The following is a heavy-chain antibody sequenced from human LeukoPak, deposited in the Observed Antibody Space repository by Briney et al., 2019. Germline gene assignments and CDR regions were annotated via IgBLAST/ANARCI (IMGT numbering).Heavy chain of an antibody. CDR2: INPNSRGT. Sequence: ASVKVSCKASGYTFTDYYMHWVRQAPGQGLEWMGWINPNSRGTDSAQKFQGRFSMTRDTSISTAYMELSRLRSDDTAVYYCARRAREYSHDAFDIWGQGTMDTVSS. V-gene: IGHV1-2*02. CDR1: GYTFTDYY. J-gene: IGHJ3*02. CDR3: ARRAREYSHDAFDI. D-gene: IGHD5-18*01.